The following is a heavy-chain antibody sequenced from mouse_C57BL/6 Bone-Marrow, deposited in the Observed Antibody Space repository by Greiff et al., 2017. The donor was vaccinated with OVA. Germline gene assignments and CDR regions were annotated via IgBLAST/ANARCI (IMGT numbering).Heavy chain of an antibody. D-gene: IGHD1-1*02. CDR3: ARHEVWVSGTGDYYFDY. Sequence: VQLQQSGAELVKPGASVKLSCKASGYTFTEYTIHWVKQRSGQGLEWIGWFYPGSGSIKYNEKFKDKATLTADKSSSTVYMELSRLTSEDSAVYFSARHEVWVSGTGDYYFDYWGQGTTRTVSS. V-gene: IGHV1-62-2*01. CDR2: FYPGSGSI. J-gene: IGHJ2*01. CDR1: GYTFTEYT.